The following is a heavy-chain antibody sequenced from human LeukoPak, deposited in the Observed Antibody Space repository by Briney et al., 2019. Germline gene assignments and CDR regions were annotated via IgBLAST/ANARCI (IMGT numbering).Heavy chain of an antibody. D-gene: IGHD6-19*01. V-gene: IGHV3-7*01. CDR1: GFTFSSYS. Sequence: GGSLRLSCAASGFTFSSYSMNWVRQAPGKGLEWVGNIKQDGSDKNYMDSVKGRFTISRDNTKNSVYLQMSSLRAEDTAVYYCARDSSGWYYFDYWGQGTLVTVSS. CDR3: ARDSSGWYYFDY. CDR2: IKQDGSDK. J-gene: IGHJ4*02.